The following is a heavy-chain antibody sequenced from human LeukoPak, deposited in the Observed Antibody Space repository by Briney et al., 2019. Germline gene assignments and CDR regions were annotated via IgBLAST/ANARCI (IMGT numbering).Heavy chain of an antibody. CDR3: ARVHPHFAFDI. CDR1: GISFSSCS. V-gene: IGHV3-21*01. J-gene: IGHJ3*02. Sequence: GGSLRLSCAASGISFSSCSMNWVRQAPGKGLEWVSSISSSSSYIYYADSVKGRFTISRDNAKNSLYLQMNSLRAEDTAVYYCARVHPHFAFDIWGQGTMVTVSS. CDR2: ISSSSSYI.